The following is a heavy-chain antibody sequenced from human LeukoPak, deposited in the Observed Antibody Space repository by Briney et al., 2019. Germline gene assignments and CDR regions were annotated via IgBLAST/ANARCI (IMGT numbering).Heavy chain of an antibody. CDR1: GGTFSSYA. Sequence: ASVKVSCKASGGTFSSYAISWVRQAPGQGLEWMGGIIPIFGTANYAQKSQGRVTITTDESTSTAYMELSSLRSEDTAVYYCARVGWLQLGSWFDPWGQGTLVTVSS. CDR3: ARVGWLQLGSWFDP. CDR2: IIPIFGTA. V-gene: IGHV1-69*05. D-gene: IGHD5-24*01. J-gene: IGHJ5*02.